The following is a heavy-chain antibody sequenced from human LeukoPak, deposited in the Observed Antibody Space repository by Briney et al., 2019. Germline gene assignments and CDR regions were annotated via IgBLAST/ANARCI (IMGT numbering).Heavy chain of an antibody. V-gene: IGHV1-69*04. CDR1: GGTFSSYA. CDR2: IIPILGIA. D-gene: IGHD2-21*02. J-gene: IGHJ3*02. CDR3: TRCARYCGSGCYPDAFDI. Sequence: SVKVSCKASGGTFSSYAIGWVRQAPGQGLEWMGRIIPILGIANYAQKFQGRVTITADKSTSTAYMELSSLRSEDTAVYYCTRCARYCGSGCYPDAFDIWGQGTMVTVSS.